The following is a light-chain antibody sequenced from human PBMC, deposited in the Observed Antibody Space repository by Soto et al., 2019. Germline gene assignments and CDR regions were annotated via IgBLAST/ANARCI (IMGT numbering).Light chain of an antibody. Sequence: QSALTQPASVSGFLGQSVTISCSGISGAVGGFDYVSWYQHHPGKAPKLLIYDVGNRPSGISHRFSGSKSANTPSLTISGLQADDEAYYYCTSYAPATLDVFGPGTKLTVL. CDR3: TSYAPATLDV. CDR2: DVG. J-gene: IGLJ1*01. V-gene: IGLV2-14*03. CDR1: SGAVGGFDY.